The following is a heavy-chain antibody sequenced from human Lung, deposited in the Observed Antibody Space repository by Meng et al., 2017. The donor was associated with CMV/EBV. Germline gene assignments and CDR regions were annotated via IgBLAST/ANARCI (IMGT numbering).Heavy chain of an antibody. J-gene: IGHJ4*02. Sequence: ASXXVSCKASGYTFTDYYIHWVRQAPGQGLEWMGWINPNSGGTNYAQKFQGRVTMTTDTSIRTIYMELNRLTSDDTAKCYCARDVVTGAAGYWGQGTMVTVSS. CDR1: GYTFTDYY. V-gene: IGHV1-2*02. CDR3: ARDVVTGAAGY. D-gene: IGHD1-14*01. CDR2: INPNSGGT.